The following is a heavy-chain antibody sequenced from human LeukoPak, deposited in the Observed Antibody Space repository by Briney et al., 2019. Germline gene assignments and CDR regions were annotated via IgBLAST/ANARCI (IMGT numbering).Heavy chain of an antibody. V-gene: IGHV3-15*01. CDR1: GFTFSNAW. CDR2: IKSKTDGGTI. D-gene: IGHD3-22*01. Sequence: GGSLRLSCAPSGFTFSNAWMNCVRHAPGKGLEWVGRIKSKTDGGTIDYAAPVKGRFTISRDDSKNTLYLQMNSLKTEDTAVYYCTTQTYYYDSSGYSTTWYFDYWGQGTLVTVSS. CDR3: TTQTYYYDSSGYSTTWYFDY. J-gene: IGHJ4*02.